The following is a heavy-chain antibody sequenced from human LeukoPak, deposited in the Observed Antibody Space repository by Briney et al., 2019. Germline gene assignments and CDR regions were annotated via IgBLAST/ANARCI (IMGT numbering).Heavy chain of an antibody. CDR3: AKKGGNYDYFDY. CDR1: GFRFDTYG. D-gene: IGHD3-3*01. V-gene: IGHV3-30*02. Sequence: PGGSLRLSCAASGFRFDTYGMHWARQAPGKGLEWVAYIRYDGSTTYYADSVRGRFTISRDNFKNTLYLEMNTLRAEDTAVFYCAKKGGNYDYFDYWGQGNLVTVSS. J-gene: IGHJ4*02. CDR2: IRYDGSTT.